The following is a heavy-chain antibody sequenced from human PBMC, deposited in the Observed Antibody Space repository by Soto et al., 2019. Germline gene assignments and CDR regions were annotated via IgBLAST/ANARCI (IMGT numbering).Heavy chain of an antibody. CDR3: TRDLNYGSNSEISDI. CDR1: GYSVNTYW. CDR2: SYPSNSGN. V-gene: IGHV5-51*03. Sequence: EVQVVQSGAEVKKPGESLKISCKVSGYSVNTYWIAWARQRPGKGMEWMGISYPSNSGNRCSPSFQGRVTVTADESISTAYLQWCRLKASDTAMYYCTRDLNYGSNSEISDIWGQVTMVNVS. J-gene: IGHJ3*02. D-gene: IGHD4-17*01.